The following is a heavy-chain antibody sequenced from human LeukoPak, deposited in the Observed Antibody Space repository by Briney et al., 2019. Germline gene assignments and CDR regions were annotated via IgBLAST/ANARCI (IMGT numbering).Heavy chain of an antibody. CDR2: ISGSGGST. J-gene: IGHJ2*01. CDR3: ARGRGTIFVYWYFDL. V-gene: IGHV3-23*01. D-gene: IGHD3-3*01. Sequence: SGGSLRLSCAASGFTFSSYAMSWVRQAPGKGLEWVSAISGSGGSTYYADSVKGRFTISRDNSKNTLYLQMNSLRAEDTAVYYCARGRGTIFVYWYFDLWGRGTLVTVSS. CDR1: GFTFSSYA.